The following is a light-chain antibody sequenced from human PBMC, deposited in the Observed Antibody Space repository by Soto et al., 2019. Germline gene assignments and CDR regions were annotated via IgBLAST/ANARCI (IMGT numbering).Light chain of an antibody. CDR1: GSNIGSNY. CDR3: AVRDDSLSGHWV. CDR2: RSD. Sequence: QPVLTQPPSASGTPGQRVTISCSGSGSNIGSNYVSWYQHLPGAAPKLLIYRSDQRPSGVPDRFSGSKSGTSASLAISGLRSEDEADYFCAVRDDSLSGHWVFGGGTKLTVL. V-gene: IGLV1-47*01. J-gene: IGLJ3*02.